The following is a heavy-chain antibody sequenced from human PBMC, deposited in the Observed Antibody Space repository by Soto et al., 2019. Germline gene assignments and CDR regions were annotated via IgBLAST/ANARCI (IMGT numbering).Heavy chain of an antibody. D-gene: IGHD6-6*01. CDR1: GHSISSGFYY. V-gene: IGHV4-38-2*01. CDR3: ARYGYSCSARFFDY. CDR2: IYHTEST. J-gene: IGHJ4*02. Sequence: SETLSLTCAVSGHSISSGFYYWGWVRQPPGKGLEWIGSIYHTESTYYNPSLKSQVTMSVDTSKNQLSLKLSSMTAADTAVYFCARYGYSCSARFFDYWGQGTRVTVSS.